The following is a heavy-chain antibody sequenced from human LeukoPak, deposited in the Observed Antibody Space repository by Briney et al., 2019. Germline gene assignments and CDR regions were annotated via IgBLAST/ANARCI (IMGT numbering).Heavy chain of an antibody. CDR3: AKRSTDY. J-gene: IGHJ4*02. CDR2: IRNDGSNK. V-gene: IGHV3-30*02. Sequence: PGGSLRLSCGASGFTFSSYGMHWVRQAPGKGLEWVAFIRNDGSNKYYADSVKGRFTISRDNSKNTLYLQMNSLRAEDTAVYYCAKRSTDYWGQGTLVTVSS. CDR1: GFTFSSYG.